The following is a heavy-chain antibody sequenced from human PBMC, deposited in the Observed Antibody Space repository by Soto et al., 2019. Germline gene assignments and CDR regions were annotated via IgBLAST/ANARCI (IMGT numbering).Heavy chain of an antibody. V-gene: IGHV1-8*01. CDR1: GYTFTSYD. CDR2: MNPNSGNT. J-gene: IGHJ4*02. Sequence: ASVKVSCKASGYTFTSYDINWVRQATGQGLEWMGWMNPNSGNTGYAQKFQGRVTMTRNTSISTAYMELSSLRSEDTAVYYCARGQGSYDFWSGYYEFDYWGQGTLVTVSS. CDR3: ARGQGSYDFWSGYYEFDY. D-gene: IGHD3-3*01.